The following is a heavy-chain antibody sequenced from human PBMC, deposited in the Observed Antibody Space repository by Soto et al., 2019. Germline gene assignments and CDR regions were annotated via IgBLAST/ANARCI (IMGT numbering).Heavy chain of an antibody. CDR2: IIPIFGTA. CDR3: ARDQGDTYYYYYGMDV. J-gene: IGHJ6*02. CDR1: GGTFSSYA. Sequence: GASVKVSCKASGGTFSSYAISWVRQAPGQGLEWMGGIIPIFGTANYAQKFQGRVTITADESTSTAYMELSSLRSEDTAVYYCARDQGDTYYYYYGMDVWGQGTTVTVSS. V-gene: IGHV1-69*13. D-gene: IGHD3-16*01.